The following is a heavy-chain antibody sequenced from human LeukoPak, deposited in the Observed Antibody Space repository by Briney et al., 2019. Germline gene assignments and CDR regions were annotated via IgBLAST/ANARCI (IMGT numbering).Heavy chain of an antibody. CDR2: TNPSGGRT. Sequence: ASVKVSCKASGYTFTRYYMHWVRQAPGQGLEWMGITNPSGGRTSYAQKFQGRVTMTRDTSTSTVYMELSSLRSEATAVYYCARAGPLYIVLMVYGTHLDYWGQGTLVTVSS. CDR1: GYTFTRYY. CDR3: ARAGPLYIVLMVYGTHLDY. V-gene: IGHV1-46*01. J-gene: IGHJ4*02. D-gene: IGHD2-8*01.